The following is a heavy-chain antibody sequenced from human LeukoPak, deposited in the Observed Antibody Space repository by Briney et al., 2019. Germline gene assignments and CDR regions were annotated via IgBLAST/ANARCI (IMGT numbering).Heavy chain of an antibody. CDR2: MNPNSGNT. V-gene: IGHV1-8*01. CDR3: ARGHRGRYCSGGSCRGNWFDP. D-gene: IGHD2-15*01. Sequence: EASVKVSCKASGYTFTSYDINWVRQATGQGLEWMGWMNPNSGNTGYAQKFQGRVTMTRNTSISTAYMELSSLRSGDTAVYYCARGHRGRYCSGGSCRGNWFDPWGQGTLVTVSS. CDR1: GYTFTSYD. J-gene: IGHJ5*02.